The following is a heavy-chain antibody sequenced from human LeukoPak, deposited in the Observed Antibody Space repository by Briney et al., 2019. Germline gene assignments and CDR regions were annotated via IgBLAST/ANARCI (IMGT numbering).Heavy chain of an antibody. J-gene: IGHJ3*02. Sequence: GGSLRLSCAASGFTFNSYGMNWVRQAPGKGLEWVAFIQYDGSNKYYADSVKGRFTVSRDNSKNTLHLQMNGLRAEDTALYYCARDKISYGFDIWGQGTMVTVSS. CDR1: GFTFNSYG. V-gene: IGHV3-30*02. CDR2: IQYDGSNK. CDR3: ARDKISYGFDI.